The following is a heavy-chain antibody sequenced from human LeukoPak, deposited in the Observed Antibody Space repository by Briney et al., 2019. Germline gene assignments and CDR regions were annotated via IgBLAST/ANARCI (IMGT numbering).Heavy chain of an antibody. CDR2: INPSGGST. CDR3: ARDYYASGSSRDF. Sequence: ASVKVSCKASGYTFTSYYMHWVRQAPGQGREGMGIINPSGGSTNYAQKFQGRVTMTGDTSTSTVYMELSSLRSEDTAVYYCARDYYASGSSRDFWGQGTLVTVSS. D-gene: IGHD3-10*01. J-gene: IGHJ4*02. CDR1: GYTFTSYY. V-gene: IGHV1-46*01.